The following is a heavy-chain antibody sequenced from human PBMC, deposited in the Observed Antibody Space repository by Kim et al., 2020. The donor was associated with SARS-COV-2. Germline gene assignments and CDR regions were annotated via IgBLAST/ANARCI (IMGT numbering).Heavy chain of an antibody. D-gene: IGHD3-22*01. Sequence: ASVKVSCKASGYTFTSYGISWVRQAPGQGLEWMGWISAYNGNTNYAQKLQGRVTMTTDTSTSTAYMELRSLRSDDTAVYYCARIQVPDTYDSSGYNWGPFDYWGQGTLVTVSS. CDR3: ARIQVPDTYDSSGYNWGPFDY. CDR1: GYTFTSYG. J-gene: IGHJ4*02. CDR2: ISAYNGNT. V-gene: IGHV1-18*01.